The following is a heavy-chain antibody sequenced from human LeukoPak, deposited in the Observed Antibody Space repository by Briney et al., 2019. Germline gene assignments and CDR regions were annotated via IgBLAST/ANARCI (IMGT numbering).Heavy chain of an antibody. CDR1: GFTFSSYS. Sequence: GSLRLSCAASGFTFSSYSMNWVRQAPGKGLEWIGYIYYSGSTNYNPSLKSRVTISVDTSKNQFSLKLSSVTAADTAVYYCARLRSGSYYYFDYWGQGTLVTVSS. J-gene: IGHJ4*02. D-gene: IGHD3-10*01. CDR3: ARLRSGSYYYFDY. V-gene: IGHV4-59*08. CDR2: IYYSGST.